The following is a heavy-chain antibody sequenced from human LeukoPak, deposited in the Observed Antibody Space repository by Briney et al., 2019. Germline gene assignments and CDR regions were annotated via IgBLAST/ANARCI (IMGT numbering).Heavy chain of an antibody. J-gene: IGHJ4*02. V-gene: IGHV3-33*01. D-gene: IGHD3-22*01. Sequence: GRSLRLSCAASGFTFSSYGMHWVRQAPGKGLEWVAVIWHDGSNKCYADSVKGRFTISRDNSKNTLYLQMNSLRAEDTAVYYCARGPYYSDSSGYYTDYWGQGTLVTVSS. CDR3: ARGPYYSDSSGYYTDY. CDR2: IWHDGSNK. CDR1: GFTFSSYG.